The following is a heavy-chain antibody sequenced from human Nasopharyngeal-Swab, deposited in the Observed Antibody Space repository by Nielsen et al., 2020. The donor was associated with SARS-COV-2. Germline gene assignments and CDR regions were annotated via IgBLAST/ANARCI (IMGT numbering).Heavy chain of an antibody. D-gene: IGHD2-2*01. J-gene: IGHJ6*02. CDR3: ARTAAASENGMDV. V-gene: IGHV3-21*01. Sequence: LSLTCAASGFTFSSYSMNWVRQAPGKGLEWVSSISSSSSYIYYADSVKGRFTISRDNAKNSLYLQMNSLRAEDTAVYYCARTAAASENGMDVWGPGTTVTVSS. CDR2: ISSSSSYI. CDR1: GFTFSSYS.